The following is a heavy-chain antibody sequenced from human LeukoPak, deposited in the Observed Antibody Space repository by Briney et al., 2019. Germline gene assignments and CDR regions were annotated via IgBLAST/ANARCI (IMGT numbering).Heavy chain of an antibody. D-gene: IGHD3-3*01. V-gene: IGHV3-7*03. CDR1: GFTFGKYW. CDR2: IKLDGSEK. Sequence: GGSLRLSCVASGFTFGKYWMSWVRQAPGKGLEWVANIKLDGSEKNYVDSVKGRFTISRDNTKNLLYLQMNSLRAEDTAVFYCARDQYDTWSRRGNFDSWGQGTLVIVSS. CDR3: ARDQYDTWSRRGNFDS. J-gene: IGHJ4*02.